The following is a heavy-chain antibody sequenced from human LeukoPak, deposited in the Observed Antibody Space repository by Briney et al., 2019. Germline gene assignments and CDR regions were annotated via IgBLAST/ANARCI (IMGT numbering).Heavy chain of an antibody. CDR1: AGTFSSYA. CDR2: IIPILGIA. J-gene: IGHJ5*02. Sequence: SVKVSCKASAGTFSSYAISWVRQAPGQGLEWMGRIIPILGIANYAQKFQGRVTITADKSTSTAYMELSSLRSEDTAVYYCARETYYDFWSGYPNWFDPWGQGTLVTVSS. D-gene: IGHD3-3*01. CDR3: ARETYYDFWSGYPNWFDP. V-gene: IGHV1-69*04.